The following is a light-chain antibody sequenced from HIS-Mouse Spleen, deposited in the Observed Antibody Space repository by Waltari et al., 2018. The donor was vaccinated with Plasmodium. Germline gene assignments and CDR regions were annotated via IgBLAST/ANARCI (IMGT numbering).Light chain of an antibody. V-gene: IGLV2-8*01. CDR2: EVS. J-gene: IGLJ2*01. CDR3: SSYAGSNNLV. Sequence: QSALTQPPSASGSPGQSVTISCPGPRSHVGRSNYVSWYQQHPGKAPKLMIYEVSKRPSGVPDRFSGSKSGNTASLTGSGLQAEDEADYYCSSYAGSNNLVFGGGTKLTVL. CDR1: RSHVGRSNY.